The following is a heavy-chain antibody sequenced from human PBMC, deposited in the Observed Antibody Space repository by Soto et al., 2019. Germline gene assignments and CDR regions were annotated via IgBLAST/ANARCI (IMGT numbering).Heavy chain of an antibody. CDR3: ARDDAFGNENAFDL. J-gene: IGHJ3*01. Sequence: QVQLVESGGGLVQPGTSLRLSCAVSGFPFRTFGFHWVRQPPGKGLQWVAVISPKGHSDSVEGRFTISRDNSKDTLYLEMNDLRAEDTAIYYCARDDAFGNENAFDLWGQGTMVTVS. CDR1: GFPFRTFG. CDR2: ISPK. V-gene: IGHV3-33*01. D-gene: IGHD1-1*01.